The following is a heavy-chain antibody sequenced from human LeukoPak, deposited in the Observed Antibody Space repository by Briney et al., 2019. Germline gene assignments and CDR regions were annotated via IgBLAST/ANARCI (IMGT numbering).Heavy chain of an antibody. D-gene: IGHD2-21*02. CDR1: GFTVSSNY. CDR2: ISGSGGST. Sequence: GGSLRLSCAASGFTVSSNYMSWVRQAPGKGLEWVSGISGSGGSTYYADSVKGRFTISRDNSKNTLYLQMDSLRGEDTAVYYCAKDQFSSIVVVTADVWGKGTTVTVSS. CDR3: AKDQFSSIVVVTADV. V-gene: IGHV3-23*01. J-gene: IGHJ6*04.